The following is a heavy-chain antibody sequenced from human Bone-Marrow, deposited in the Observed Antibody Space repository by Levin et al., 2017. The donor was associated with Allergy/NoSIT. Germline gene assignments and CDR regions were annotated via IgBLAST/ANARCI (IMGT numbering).Heavy chain of an antibody. V-gene: IGHV4-39*01. CDR2: IYYSGST. CDR1: GGSISSSSYY. CDR3: ARRPPAGNEIDDY. D-gene: IGHD1-1*01. J-gene: IGHJ4*02. Sequence: GSLRLSCTVSGGSISSSSYYWGWIRQPPGKGLEWIGSIYYSGSTYYNPSLKSRVTISVDTSKNQFSLKLSSVTAADTAVYYCARRPPAGNEIDDYWGQGTLVTVSS.